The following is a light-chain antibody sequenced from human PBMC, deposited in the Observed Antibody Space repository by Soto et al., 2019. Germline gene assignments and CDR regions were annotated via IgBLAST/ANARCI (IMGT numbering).Light chain of an antibody. J-gene: IGKJ1*01. CDR3: LQHNTYPRT. V-gene: IGKV3-20*01. CDR1: QSVDSIY. Sequence: EIVLTQSPGTLSLSPGERATLSCRASQSVDSIYLTWYQQKPGQPPRLLIYSASTRAAGVPSRFSGSGSGTDFTLTISRLEPEDFATYYCLQHNTYPRTFGQGTKVEIK. CDR2: SAS.